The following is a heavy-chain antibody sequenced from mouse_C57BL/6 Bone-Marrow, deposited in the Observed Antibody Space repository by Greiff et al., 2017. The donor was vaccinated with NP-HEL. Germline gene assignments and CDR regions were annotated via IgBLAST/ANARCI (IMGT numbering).Heavy chain of an antibody. V-gene: IGHV1-4*01. J-gene: IGHJ4*01. CDR3: ARRSGYIYYYAMDY. CDR1: GYTFTSYT. D-gene: IGHD2-2*01. Sequence: QVQLQQSGAELARPGASVKMSCKASGYTFTSYTMHWVKQRPGQGLEWIGYINPSSGYTKYNQKFKDKATLTADKSSSTAYMQLSSLTSEDSAVYYCARRSGYIYYYAMDYWGQGTSVTVAS. CDR2: INPSSGYT.